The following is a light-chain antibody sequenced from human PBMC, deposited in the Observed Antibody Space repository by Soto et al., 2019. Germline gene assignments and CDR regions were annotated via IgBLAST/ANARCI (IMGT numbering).Light chain of an antibody. V-gene: IGLV2-14*01. CDR2: EVS. CDR3: ASYTTSNTLL. Sequence: QSALTQPASVSGSPGQSITISCTGPTSDVGGYNYVSWYQHHPGKAPKLMIFEVSHRPSGVSNRFSGSKSGNTASLTISGLQSEDEADYYCASYTTSNTLLIGGGTKLTVL. J-gene: IGLJ2*01. CDR1: TSDVGGYNY.